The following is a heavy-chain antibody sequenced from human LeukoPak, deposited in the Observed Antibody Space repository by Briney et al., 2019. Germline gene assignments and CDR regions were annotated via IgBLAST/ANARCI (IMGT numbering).Heavy chain of an antibody. D-gene: IGHD2-2*01. CDR3: AREGGAAAAWGYYYYYYMDV. CDR2: INPNSGGT. V-gene: IGHV1-2*04. Sequence: ASVKVSCKASGYTFTGYYMHWVRQAPGQGLEWMGWINPNSGGTNYAQKFQGWVTMTRDTSISTAYMELSRLRSDDTAVYYCAREGGAAAAWGYYYYYYMDVWGKGTTVTVSS. CDR1: GYTFTGYY. J-gene: IGHJ6*03.